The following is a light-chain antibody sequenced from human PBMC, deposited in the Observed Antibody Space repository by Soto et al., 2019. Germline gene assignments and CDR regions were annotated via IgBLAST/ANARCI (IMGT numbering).Light chain of an antibody. Sequence: QSVLTQPPSASGTPGQRVTISCSGSSSNIGSNYVYWYQQLPGTAPKLLIYRNNQRPSGVPDRFSGSKSGTSASLAISGLRSEDEADYYCAAWDDSLHVVFGGGTKVTVL. J-gene: IGLJ2*01. V-gene: IGLV1-47*01. CDR2: RNN. CDR1: SSNIGSNY. CDR3: AAWDDSLHVV.